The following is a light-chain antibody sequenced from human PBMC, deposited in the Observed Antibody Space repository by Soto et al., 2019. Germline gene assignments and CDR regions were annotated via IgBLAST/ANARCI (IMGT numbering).Light chain of an antibody. CDR1: QGIRSW. CDR2: DAS. J-gene: IGKJ5*01. V-gene: IGKV1D-12*01. CDR3: QQANSFPIT. Sequence: DIQMTQSPSSVSASVGDRVTITCRASQGIRSWLAWYQQKPGKAPKLLIYDASSLQSGVPSRFSGSRSGTDFTLTISSLQPEDFATYYCQQANSFPITCGQGTRLEIK.